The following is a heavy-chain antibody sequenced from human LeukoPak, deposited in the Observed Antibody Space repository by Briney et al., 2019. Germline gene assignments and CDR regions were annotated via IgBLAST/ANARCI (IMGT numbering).Heavy chain of an antibody. CDR1: GGSISSYY. V-gene: IGHV4-59*08. J-gene: IGHJ4*02. Sequence: SETLSLTCTVSGGSISSYYWSWIRQPPGKGLEWMGYVSYSGSTNYNPSLKSRVTISVDTSKNQFSLKLSSVTAPDTAVYYCVRHGTQKYVADYWGQGTLVTVSS. CDR2: VSYSGST. D-gene: IGHD1-1*01. CDR3: VRHGTQKYVADY.